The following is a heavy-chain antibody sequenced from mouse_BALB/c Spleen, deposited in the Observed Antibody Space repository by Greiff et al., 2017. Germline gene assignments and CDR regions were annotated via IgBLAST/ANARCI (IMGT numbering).Heavy chain of an antibody. V-gene: IGHV1-4*01. CDR2: INPSSGYT. Sequence: QVQLKQSGAELARPGASVKMSCKASGYTFTSYTMHWVKQRPGQGLEWIGYINPSSGYTNYNQKFKDKATLTADKSSSTAYMQLSSLTSEDSAVYYCAREGLGRGYFDYWGQGTTLTVSS. CDR3: AREGLGRGYFDY. D-gene: IGHD4-1*01. J-gene: IGHJ2*01. CDR1: GYTFTSYT.